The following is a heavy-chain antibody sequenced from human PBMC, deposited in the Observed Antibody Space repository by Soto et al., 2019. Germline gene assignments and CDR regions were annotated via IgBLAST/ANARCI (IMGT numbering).Heavy chain of an antibody. V-gene: IGHV4-59*12. D-gene: IGHD6-13*01. CDR3: ARDLQYSRLFYGMDV. Sequence: SETLSLTCTVSGGSISSYYWSWIRRPPGKGLEWIGYIYFRGTTNYNPSLKSRVTMSVDTSKNQFSLKLSSVTAADTAVFYCARDLQYSRLFYGMDVWGQGTTVTVSS. CDR2: IYFRGTT. J-gene: IGHJ6*02. CDR1: GGSISSYY.